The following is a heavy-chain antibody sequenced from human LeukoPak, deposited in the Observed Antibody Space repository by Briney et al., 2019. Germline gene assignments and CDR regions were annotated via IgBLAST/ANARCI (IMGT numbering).Heavy chain of an antibody. V-gene: IGHV1-69*04. Sequence: SVKVSCKASGGTFSSYAISWVRQAPGQGLEWMGRIIPILGIANYAQKFQGRVTITADKSTSTAYMELSSLRSEDTAVYYCARDVESEGTAVAGLDYWGQGTLVTVSS. J-gene: IGHJ4*02. D-gene: IGHD6-19*01. CDR1: GGTFSSYA. CDR2: IIPILGIA. CDR3: ARDVESEGTAVAGLDY.